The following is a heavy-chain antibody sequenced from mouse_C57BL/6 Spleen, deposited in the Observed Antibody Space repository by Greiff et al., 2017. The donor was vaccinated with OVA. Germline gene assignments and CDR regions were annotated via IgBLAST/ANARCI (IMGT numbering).Heavy chain of an antibody. CDR3: ARGYDYEIAY. D-gene: IGHD2-4*01. J-gene: IGHJ3*01. CDR1: GYSITSGYY. V-gene: IGHV3-6*01. CDR2: ISYDGSN. Sequence: EVKLVESGPGLVKPSQSLSLTCSVTGYSITSGYYWNWIRQFPGNKLEWMGYISYDGSNNYNPSLKNRISITRDTSKNQFFLKLNSVTTEDTATYYCARGYDYEIAYWGQGTLVTVSA.